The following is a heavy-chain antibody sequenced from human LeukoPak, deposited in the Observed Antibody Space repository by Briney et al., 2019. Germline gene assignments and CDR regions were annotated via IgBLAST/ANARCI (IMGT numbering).Heavy chain of an antibody. V-gene: IGHV1-18*01. D-gene: IGHD3-22*01. CDR2: ISAYNGNT. CDR1: GYTFTSYG. J-gene: IGHJ4*02. CDR3: ARAPVRPYYYDSSGYYVPDY. Sequence: ASVKVSCKASGYTFTSYGISWVRQAPGQGLEWMGWISAYNGNTNYAQKLQGRVTMTTDTSTSTAYMELRSLRSDDTAVYYCARAPVRPYYYDSSGYYVPDYWGQGTLVTVAS.